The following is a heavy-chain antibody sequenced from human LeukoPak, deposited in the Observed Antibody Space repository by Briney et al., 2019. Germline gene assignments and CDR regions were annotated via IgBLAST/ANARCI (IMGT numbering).Heavy chain of an antibody. CDR3: ARAFTIFGAGGFDV. CDR2: IYVTGNT. V-gene: IGHV4-4*07. CDR1: GDSINNYN. D-gene: IGHD3-3*01. Sequence: SETLSLTCTISGDSINNYNWNWIRQPAGKGLEWIGRIYVTGNTNYNPSLKSRVAMSVDTSKNHFSLRLTSVTAADTAVYYCARAFTIFGAGGFDVWGQGTFVTISS. J-gene: IGHJ3*01.